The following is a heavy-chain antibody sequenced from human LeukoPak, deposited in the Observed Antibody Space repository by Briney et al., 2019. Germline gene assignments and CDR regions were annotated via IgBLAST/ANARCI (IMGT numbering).Heavy chain of an antibody. D-gene: IGHD3-10*01. CDR2: ISASGSAI. CDR1: GFTFRSFE. V-gene: IGHV3-48*03. Sequence: GGTLRLSCAASGFTFRSFEMYWVRQAPGKGLGWVSYISASGSAIYYVDSVKGRFTISRDNAKNSLYLQRNSLRAEDTAVYYCVRDGYYGHDSFDIWGQGTMVTVSS. J-gene: IGHJ3*02. CDR3: VRDGYYGHDSFDI.